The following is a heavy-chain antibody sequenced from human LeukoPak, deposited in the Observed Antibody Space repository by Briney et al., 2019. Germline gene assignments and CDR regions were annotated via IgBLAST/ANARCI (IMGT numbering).Heavy chain of an antibody. D-gene: IGHD2-21*01. Sequence: PGWALRLSCAASGFTFGNAWMSWVRQAPGKGLEWVGRIKSQTDGGTADYAAPVKGRFTISRDDSKNTLYLQMNSLKTEDTAVYYCTTESSWTIFYLDYWGQGTLVTVPS. CDR1: GFTFGNAW. J-gene: IGHJ4*02. CDR3: TTESSWTIFYLDY. V-gene: IGHV3-15*01. CDR2: IKSQTDGGTA.